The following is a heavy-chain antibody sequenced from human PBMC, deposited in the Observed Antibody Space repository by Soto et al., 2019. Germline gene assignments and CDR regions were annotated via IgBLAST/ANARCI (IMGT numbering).Heavy chain of an antibody. Sequence: GGSLRLSCAASGFTFSSYWMNWVRQAPGKGLEWVANIRGDGSEKYYVDSVKGRFTISRDNADNSLYLQMNSLRAEDTAVYYCTFRPVYCTSTSCPYGHWGQGTLVTVSS. CDR2: IRGDGSEK. CDR1: GFTFSSYW. CDR3: TFRPVYCTSTSCPYGH. V-gene: IGHV3-7*01. D-gene: IGHD2-2*01. J-gene: IGHJ4*02.